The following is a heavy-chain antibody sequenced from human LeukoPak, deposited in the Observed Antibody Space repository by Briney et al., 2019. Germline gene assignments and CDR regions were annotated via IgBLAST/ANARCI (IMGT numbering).Heavy chain of an antibody. Sequence: GGSLRLSCAASGFTFSSYAMSWVRQAPGKGLEWVSAISGSGGSTYYADSVKGRFTISRDNSKNTLHLQMNSLRAEGTAVYYCAKETRPWGYFDYWGQGTLVTVSS. CDR2: ISGSGGST. CDR3: AKETRPWGYFDY. CDR1: GFTFSSYA. V-gene: IGHV3-23*01. D-gene: IGHD7-27*01. J-gene: IGHJ4*02.